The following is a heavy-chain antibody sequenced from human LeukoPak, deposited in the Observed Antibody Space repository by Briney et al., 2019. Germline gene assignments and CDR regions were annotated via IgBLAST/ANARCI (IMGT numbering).Heavy chain of an antibody. CDR3: ARDSGLEMATLRY. D-gene: IGHD5-24*01. J-gene: IGHJ4*02. V-gene: IGHV3-53*01. CDR1: GFTVSSNY. CDR2: IYSGGST. Sequence: GGSLRLSCAASGFTVSSNYMSWVRQAPGKGLEWVSVIYSGGSTYYADSVKGRFTISRDNSKNTLYLQMNSLRAEDTAVYYCARDSGLEMATLRYWGQGTLVTVSS.